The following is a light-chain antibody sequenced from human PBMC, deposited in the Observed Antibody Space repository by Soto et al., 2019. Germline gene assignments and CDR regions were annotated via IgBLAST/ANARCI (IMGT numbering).Light chain of an antibody. CDR3: QQEESTPPT. CDR2: GAS. J-gene: IGKJ1*01. V-gene: IGKV3-20*01. CDR1: QRVHINY. Sequence: EIVLTQSPGTRSLSPGERATLSCRARQRVHINYLAWYQRKPGQAPRLLIYGASNRATDIPYRFSASGSGTDVTLTMTRLESEDFAVYYCQQEESTPPTFGQGTKVEVK.